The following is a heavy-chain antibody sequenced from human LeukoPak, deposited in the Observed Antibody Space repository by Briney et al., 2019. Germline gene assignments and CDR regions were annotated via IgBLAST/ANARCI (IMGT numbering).Heavy chain of an antibody. Sequence: TSETLSLTCTVSGGSISSYYWSWIRQPPGKGLEWIGYIYYSGSTNYNPSLKSRVTISVDTSKNQFSLKLSSVTAADTAVYYCASTYYGSGSYYRIWGQGTLVTVSS. V-gene: IGHV4-59*08. D-gene: IGHD3-10*01. CDR3: ASTYYGSGSYYRI. CDR1: GGSISSYY. CDR2: IYYSGST. J-gene: IGHJ4*02.